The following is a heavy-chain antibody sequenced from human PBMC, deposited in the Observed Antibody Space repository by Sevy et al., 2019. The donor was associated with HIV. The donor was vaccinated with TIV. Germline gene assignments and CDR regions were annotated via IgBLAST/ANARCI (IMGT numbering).Heavy chain of an antibody. Sequence: GGSLRLSCAASGFTFSKYGMHWVRQAPGKGLEWMALIWYEGSNKYYADSVKGRFTISRDNSKNRLYLQMNSLRAEDTAVYYCVRGAYYYDSSGANCDYWGQGTLVTVSS. CDR2: IWYEGSNK. CDR1: GFTFSKYG. D-gene: IGHD3-22*01. V-gene: IGHV3-33*01. J-gene: IGHJ4*02. CDR3: VRGAYYYDSSGANCDY.